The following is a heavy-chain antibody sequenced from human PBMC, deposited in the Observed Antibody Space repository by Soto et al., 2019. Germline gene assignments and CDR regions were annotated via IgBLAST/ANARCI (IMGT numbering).Heavy chain of an antibody. Sequence: GGSLRLSCTASGFTFNSYGFNWVRQAPGKGLEWVAVIWYDGNTKYYADSVKGRSTISRDNLRSTVYLQMNSLTAEDTAVYYCARPLVAPVAGPYYYGMDVWGQGTTVTVSS. CDR3: ARPLVAPVAGPYYYGMDV. D-gene: IGHD6-19*01. J-gene: IGHJ6*02. CDR2: IWYDGNTK. V-gene: IGHV3-33*01. CDR1: GFTFNSYG.